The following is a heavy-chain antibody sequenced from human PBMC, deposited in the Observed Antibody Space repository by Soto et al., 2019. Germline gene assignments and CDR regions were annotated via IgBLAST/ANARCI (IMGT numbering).Heavy chain of an antibody. D-gene: IGHD2-15*01. V-gene: IGHV1-3*01. CDR2: INAGNGNT. CDR1: GYTFTSYA. J-gene: IGHJ4*02. CDR3: ARDMLNCSGGSCYHSGIDY. Sequence: ASVKVSCKAPGYTFTSYAMHWVRQAPGQRLEWMGWINAGNGNTKYSQKFQGRVTITRDTSASTAYMELSSLRSEDTAVYYCARDMLNCSGGSCYHSGIDYWGQGTLVTVSS.